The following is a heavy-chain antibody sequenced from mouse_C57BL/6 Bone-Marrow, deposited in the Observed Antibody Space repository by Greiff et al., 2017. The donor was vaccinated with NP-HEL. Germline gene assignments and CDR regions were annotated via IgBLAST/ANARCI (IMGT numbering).Heavy chain of an antibody. J-gene: IGHJ2*01. CDR3: TTWFYYGSLFDY. CDR2: IDPENGDT. CDR1: GFNIKDDY. Sequence: VQLQQSGAELVRPGASVKLSCTASGFNIKDDYMHWVKQRPEQGLEWIGWIDPENGDTEYASKFQGTATITADTSSNTAYLQLSSLTSEDTAVYYRTTWFYYGSLFDYWGQGTTLTVSS. D-gene: IGHD1-1*01. V-gene: IGHV14-4*01.